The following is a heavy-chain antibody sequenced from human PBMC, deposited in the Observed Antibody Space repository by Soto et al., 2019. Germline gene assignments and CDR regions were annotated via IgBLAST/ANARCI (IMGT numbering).Heavy chain of an antibody. V-gene: IGHV3-48*02. CDR3: VRIALPIAYSSGWYHNNWFDP. CDR2: ISSSSTI. Sequence: PGGSLRLSCAASGFTFSSYSMNWVRQAPGKGLEWVSYISSSSTIYYADSVKGRFTISRDNAKNSLYLQMNSLRDEDTAVYYCVRIALPIAYSSGWYHNNWFDPWGQGTLVTVSA. J-gene: IGHJ5*02. CDR1: GFTFSSYS. D-gene: IGHD6-19*01.